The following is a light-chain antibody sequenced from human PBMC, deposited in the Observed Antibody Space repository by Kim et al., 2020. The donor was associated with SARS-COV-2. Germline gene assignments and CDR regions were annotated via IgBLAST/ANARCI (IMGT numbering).Light chain of an antibody. J-gene: IGLJ2*01. V-gene: IGLV1-40*01. CDR3: QSLDSSLSVI. Sequence: QSVLTQPPSVSGAPGHRVTISCTGSSSNIGAGYDVHWYQQLPGTAPTLLIYGNNNRPSGVPDRFSGSKSGTSASLAITGLQTEDEADYYCQSLDSSLSVIFGGGTQLTVL. CDR2: GNN. CDR1: SSNIGAGYD.